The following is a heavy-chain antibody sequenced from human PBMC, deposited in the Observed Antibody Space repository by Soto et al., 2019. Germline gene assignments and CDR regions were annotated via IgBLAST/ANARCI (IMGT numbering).Heavy chain of an antibody. CDR3: ARDPFLQFYSIDF. D-gene: IGHD2-15*01. CDR1: GFAFSTYY. J-gene: IGHJ4*02. V-gene: IGHV1-3*01. Sequence: VQLVQSGAEVKKTGASVKLSCQASGFAFSTYYFHWVRQAPGQGLEWMGWISGYNGNTKYAEIFQDRLTITSDAAASTVYMELYGLRSEDTAVYFCARDPFLQFYSIDFWGQGTLVTVSA. CDR2: ISGYNGNT.